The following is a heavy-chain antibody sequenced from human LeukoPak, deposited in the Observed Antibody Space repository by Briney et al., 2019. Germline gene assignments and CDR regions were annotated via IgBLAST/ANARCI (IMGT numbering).Heavy chain of an antibody. CDR3: ATRKLGNDY. Sequence: NSSETLSLTCAVYGGSFSGYYWSWIPQPPGKGLEWIGYLYYTGSTSYNPSLKSRVTISADTSKNQFSLKVNSVTAADTAVYYCATRKLGNDYWGQGTLVTVSS. CDR2: LYYTGST. V-gene: IGHV4-59*01. D-gene: IGHD7-27*01. CDR1: GGSFSGYY. J-gene: IGHJ4*02.